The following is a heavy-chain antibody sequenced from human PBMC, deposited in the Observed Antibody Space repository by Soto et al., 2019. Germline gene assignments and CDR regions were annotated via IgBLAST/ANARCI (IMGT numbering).Heavy chain of an antibody. V-gene: IGHV3-15*07. J-gene: IGHJ4*02. Sequence: EVQLVESGGGLVKPGGSLRVSCAASGFTFNNAWMNWVRQTPGKGLEWVGRIKSHTDGGTTEYAAHVKGRFTISRDDSKNTRYLQMHSLKPEDTAVYYCTTDLCSSWSHSHFDYWGQGTLVTVSS. CDR2: IKSHTDGGTT. CDR1: GFTFNNAW. CDR3: TTDLCSSWSHSHFDY. D-gene: IGHD6-13*01.